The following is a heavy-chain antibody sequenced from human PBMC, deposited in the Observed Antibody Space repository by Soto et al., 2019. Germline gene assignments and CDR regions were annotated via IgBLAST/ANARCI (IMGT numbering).Heavy chain of an antibody. CDR2: ISWNSGSI. V-gene: IGHV3-9*01. J-gene: IGHJ4*02. D-gene: IGHD6-6*01. CDR1: GFTFDDYA. Sequence: EVQLVESGGGLVQPGRSLRLSCAASGFTFDDYAMHWVRQAPGKGLEWVSGISWNSGSIGYADSVKGRFTISRDNAKNSLYLQMNSLRAEDTALYYCAKGKASYRSSSEYYFDYWGQGTLVTVSS. CDR3: AKGKASYRSSSEYYFDY.